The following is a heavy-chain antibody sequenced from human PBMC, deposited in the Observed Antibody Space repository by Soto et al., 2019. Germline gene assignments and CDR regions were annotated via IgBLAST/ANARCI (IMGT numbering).Heavy chain of an antibody. CDR2: INGDGNGT. Sequence: EVQLVESGGGLVQPGGSLRLSCAASGFTFSGSWMHWVRQAPGKGLVWVSRINGDGNGTSYADFVKGRFTISRDDAENTLFLQMNGLRAEATAVYYCARGSFGPGTANAYWGQGTLVTASS. CDR3: ARGSFGPGTANAY. CDR1: GFTFSGSW. V-gene: IGHV3-74*01. D-gene: IGHD3-10*01. J-gene: IGHJ4*02.